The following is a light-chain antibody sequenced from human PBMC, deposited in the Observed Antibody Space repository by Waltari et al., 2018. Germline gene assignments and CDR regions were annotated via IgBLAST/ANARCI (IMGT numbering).Light chain of an antibody. CDR2: EQR. J-gene: IGLJ3*02. CDR1: SSNIGAGYD. CDR3: QSYDSSLSAAV. V-gene: IGLV1-40*01. Sequence: QSVLTQPPSVSGAPGQRVTISCTGSSSNIGAGYDVHWYQQLPGTAPKLLIYEQRHRPSGVPDRFSGSKSGTSASLAITGLQAEDESDYYCQSYDSSLSAAVFGGGTKLTVL.